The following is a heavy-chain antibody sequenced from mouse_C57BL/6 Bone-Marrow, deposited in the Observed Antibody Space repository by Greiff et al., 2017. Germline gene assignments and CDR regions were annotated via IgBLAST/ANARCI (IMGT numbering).Heavy chain of an antibody. CDR2: INPNNGGT. D-gene: IGHD1-1*01. J-gene: IGHJ2*01. V-gene: IGHV1-26*01. CDR3: ARENYSGSHSWDY. Sequence: VQLQQSGPELVKPGASVKLSCKASGYTFTDYYMNWVKQSHGKSLEWIGDINPNNGGTCYTEKFKGKATLPVDKSSSTAYMELRSLTSEYSAVYCCARENYSGSHSWDYWGQGTTLTVSS. CDR1: GYTFTDYY.